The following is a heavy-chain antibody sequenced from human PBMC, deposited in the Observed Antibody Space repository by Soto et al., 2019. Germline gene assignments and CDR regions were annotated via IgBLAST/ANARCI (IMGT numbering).Heavy chain of an antibody. V-gene: IGHV3-64D*06. D-gene: IGHD3-22*01. CDR1: GFTFSIYD. J-gene: IGHJ4*02. CDR3: VKAEYYYDSSGYYPFDY. Sequence: GGSLRLSCSSSGFTFSIYDMHWVRQAPGKGLEYVSSISTNGGSTHYADSVKGRFTISRDNSKNTQYLQMSSLRADDTAVYYCVKAEYYYDSSGYYPFDYWGQGILVTVSS. CDR2: ISTNGGST.